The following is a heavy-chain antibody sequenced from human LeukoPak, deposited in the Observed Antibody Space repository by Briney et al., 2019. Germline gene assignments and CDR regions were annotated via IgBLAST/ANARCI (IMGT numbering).Heavy chain of an antibody. V-gene: IGHV1-18*01. J-gene: IGHJ4*02. Sequence: ASVKVSCKASGYTFTSYGISWVRQAPGQGLEWMGWISAYNGNTNYAQKLQGRVTMTTDTSTSTAYMELRSLRSDDTAVYYCASGYCSGGSCVSSDYWGQGTLVTVSS. CDR2: ISAYNGNT. CDR1: GYTFTSYG. D-gene: IGHD2-15*01. CDR3: ASGYCSGGSCVSSDY.